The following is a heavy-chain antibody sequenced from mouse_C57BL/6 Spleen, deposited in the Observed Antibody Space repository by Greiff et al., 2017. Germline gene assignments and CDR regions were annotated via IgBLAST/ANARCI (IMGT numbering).Heavy chain of an antibody. D-gene: IGHD4-1*02. V-gene: IGHV7-3*01. CDR2: IRNKANGYTT. J-gene: IGHJ3*01. CDR3: AVNWDWFAY. CDR1: GFTFTDYY. Sequence: EVQWVESGGGLVQPGGSLSLSCAASGFTFTDYYMSWVRQPPGKALEWLGFIRNKANGYTTEYSASVKGRFTISRDNSQSILYLQMTALRAEDSATYYCAVNWDWFAYWGQGTLVTVSA.